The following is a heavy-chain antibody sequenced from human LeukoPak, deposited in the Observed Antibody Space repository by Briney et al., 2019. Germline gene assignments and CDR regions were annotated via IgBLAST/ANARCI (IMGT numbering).Heavy chain of an antibody. J-gene: IGHJ4*02. V-gene: IGHV4-61*01. CDR1: GDSITSRTSC. CDR3: ARYVVVTAYFDY. CDR2: IYYSGST. D-gene: IGHD2-21*02. Sequence: SETLSLTCTVSGDSITSRTSCWSWIRQPPGKGLEWIGYIYYSGSTNYNPSLKSRVTISVDTSKNQFSLKLSSVTAADTAVYYCARYVVVTAYFDYWGQGILVTVSS.